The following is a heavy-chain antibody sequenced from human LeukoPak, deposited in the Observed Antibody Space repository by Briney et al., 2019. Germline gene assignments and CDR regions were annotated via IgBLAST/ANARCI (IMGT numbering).Heavy chain of an antibody. CDR1: GFTFSDYY. V-gene: IGHV3-11*01. J-gene: IGHJ4*02. CDR2: ISGSGSTL. Sequence: GGSLRLSCAASGFTFSDYYMSWIRQAPGKGLEWVSYISGSGSTLYYADSVKGRFTISRDNAKNSLYLQMNSLRGEDTAVYNCAKSPLGGSGSYQWIYWGQGTLVTVSS. CDR3: AKSPLGGSGSYQWIY. D-gene: IGHD3-10*01.